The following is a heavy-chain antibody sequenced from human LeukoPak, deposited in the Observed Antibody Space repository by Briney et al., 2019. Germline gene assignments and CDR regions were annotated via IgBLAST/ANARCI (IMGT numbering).Heavy chain of an antibody. D-gene: IGHD6-19*01. CDR1: GFTFSSYV. V-gene: IGHV3-23*01. CDR3: AKRGPSGSPYYFDY. CDR2: ISGGSSA. J-gene: IGHJ4*02. Sequence: GGSLRLSCAASGFTFSSYVMGWVRQAPGKGLEWVSVISGGSSAFYADSVKGRFTISRDNSKSTLYLQVNSLRAGDTAVYYCAKRGPSGSPYYFDYWGQGTLVTVSS.